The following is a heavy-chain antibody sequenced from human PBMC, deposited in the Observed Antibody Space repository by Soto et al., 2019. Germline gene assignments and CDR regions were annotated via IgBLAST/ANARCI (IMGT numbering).Heavy chain of an antibody. J-gene: IGHJ6*02. CDR2: INPNSGGT. Sequence: QVQLVQSGAAVKKPGASVTVSCKASGYTFTGYYMHWVRQAPGQGLEWMGWINPNSGGTNYAQKFQGRVTMPRDTSISTAYMELSRLRSDDTAVYYCAAEGIAAAGTSYYYGMDVWGQGTTVTVSS. CDR3: AAEGIAAAGTSYYYGMDV. V-gene: IGHV1-2*02. D-gene: IGHD6-13*01. CDR1: GYTFTGYY.